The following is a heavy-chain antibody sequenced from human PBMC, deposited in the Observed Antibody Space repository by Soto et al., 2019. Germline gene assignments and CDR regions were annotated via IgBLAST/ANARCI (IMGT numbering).Heavy chain of an antibody. D-gene: IGHD2-21*02. J-gene: IGHJ4*02. CDR3: VRDDVTAPGWDFNY. Sequence: QIQLVQSGDEVTKPGASVKVSCKASAYSFSSYAISWVRQAPGQGLEWMGWNNPYNENTNYAQKFQGITSMTSDTSTITAYMELRTLRLDDTATEYCVRDDVTAPGWDFNYWGQGSLATVSS. CDR1: AYSFSSYA. V-gene: IGHV1-18*01. CDR2: NNPYNENT.